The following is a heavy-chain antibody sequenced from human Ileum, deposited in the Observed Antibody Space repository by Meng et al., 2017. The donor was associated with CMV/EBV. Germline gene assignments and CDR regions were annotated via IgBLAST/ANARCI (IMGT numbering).Heavy chain of an antibody. CDR3: ARGSGYPPKFDY. CDR2: MNPNSGNT. D-gene: IGHD6-13*01. CDR1: GYTFTSYD. V-gene: IGHV1-8*01. Sequence: ASVKVSCKASGYTFTSYDINWVRQATGQGLEWMGWMNPNSGNTGYAQKFQGRVTMTRNTSISTAYMELSSLRSEDTAVYYCARGSGYPPKFDYWGQGTQVTVYS. J-gene: IGHJ4*02.